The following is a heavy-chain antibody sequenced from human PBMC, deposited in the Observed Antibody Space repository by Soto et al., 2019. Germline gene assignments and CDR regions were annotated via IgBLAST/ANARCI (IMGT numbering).Heavy chain of an antibody. CDR2: ISDRGDNT. V-gene: IGHV3-23*01. J-gene: IGHJ5*02. D-gene: IGHD3-10*01. CDR3: AKDRLWCGRTTEAS. CDR1: GFTFRSYA. Sequence: EVQLLESGGGLVQPGGSLRLSCAASGFTFRSYAMSWARQAPGKGLEWVSGISDRGDNTYYADSVKGRFTISRDNSKNTLYLQMTSLRAEDTAIYYCAKDRLWCGRTTEASWGQGALVTVSS.